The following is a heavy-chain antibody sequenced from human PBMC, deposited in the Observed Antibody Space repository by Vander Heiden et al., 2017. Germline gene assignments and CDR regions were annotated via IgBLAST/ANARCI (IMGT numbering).Heavy chain of an antibody. J-gene: IGHJ4*02. CDR1: GVPPSTRWGG. V-gene: IGHV2-5*01. CDR2: SYWNDDK. CDR3: AHRPEVYDFWSGYPTTNYYFDY. D-gene: IGHD3-3*01. Sequence: IPFKESGPTLVKPNQALTLTRTLSGVPPSTRWGGGGLIRQPPGKALEWLALSYWNDDKRYSPSLKSRLTITKDTSKNQVVLTMTNMDPVDTATYYCAHRPEVYDFWSGYPTTNYYFDYWGQGTLVTVSS.